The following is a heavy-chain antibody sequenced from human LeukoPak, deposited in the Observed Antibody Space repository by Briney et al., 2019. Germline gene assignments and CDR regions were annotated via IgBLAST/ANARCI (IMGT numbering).Heavy chain of an antibody. Sequence: SETLSLTCSVSGGSISGRRYYWGWIRQPPGRGLEWIGSIHYDGATYYNPSLKSRVTMSVDTSKNQVSLKLRSGTAADTAVYYCARLNGGYWGQGTLVTVSS. J-gene: IGHJ4*02. CDR3: ARLNGGY. V-gene: IGHV4-39*01. D-gene: IGHD3-10*01. CDR1: GGSISGRRYY. CDR2: IHYDGAT.